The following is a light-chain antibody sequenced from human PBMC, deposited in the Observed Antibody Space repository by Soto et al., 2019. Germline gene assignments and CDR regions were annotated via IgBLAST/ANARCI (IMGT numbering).Light chain of an antibody. Sequence: DIQMTQSPSSLSASVGDRVTITCRASRTISSSLNWYQQQPGKAPKVLIFSASTLQSGVPSRFSGSGSGTDFTLTISSLQPEDFATYYCKQSNSTSLTFGGGTKVEI. J-gene: IGKJ4*01. V-gene: IGKV1-39*01. CDR2: SAS. CDR3: KQSNSTSLT. CDR1: RTISSS.